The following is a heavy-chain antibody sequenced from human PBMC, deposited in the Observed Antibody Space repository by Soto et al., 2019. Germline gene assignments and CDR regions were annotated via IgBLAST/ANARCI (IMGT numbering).Heavy chain of an antibody. V-gene: IGHV4-59*01. CDR3: ARSLTGNTYDFWSGYYTPGHNWFDP. CDR2: IYYSGST. CDR1: GGYISSYY. Sequence: SETLSLTCTVSGGYISSYYWSWIRQPPGKGLEWIGYIYYSGSTNYNPSLKSRVTISVDTSKNQFSLKLSSVTAADTAVYYCARSLTGNTYDFWSGYYTPGHNWFDPWGQGTLVTVSS. J-gene: IGHJ5*02. D-gene: IGHD3-3*01.